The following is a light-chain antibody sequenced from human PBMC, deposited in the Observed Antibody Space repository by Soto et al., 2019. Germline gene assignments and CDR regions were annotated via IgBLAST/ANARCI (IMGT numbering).Light chain of an antibody. CDR1: QSISDT. J-gene: IGKJ1*01. Sequence: EIVMTQSPATLSVSPGGRATLSCRASQSISDTLAWYQQKPGQAPRLLIDGASTRAPGFPARFSGSGSGTDFTLTISSLQSEDFAVYYCQQYNNWPWTFGQGTKVDIK. V-gene: IGKV3-15*01. CDR2: GAS. CDR3: QQYNNWPWT.